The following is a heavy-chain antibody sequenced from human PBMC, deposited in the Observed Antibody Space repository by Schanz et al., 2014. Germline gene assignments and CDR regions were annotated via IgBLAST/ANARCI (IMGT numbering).Heavy chain of an antibody. CDR2: ISDRGDGT. CDR1: GFTFTTFA. V-gene: IGHV3-23*04. Sequence: VQLVESGGGVVQPGRSLRLSCATSGFTFTTFAMTWVRQAPGKGLEWVSGISDRGDGTNYGDSVKGRFTISRDNSKNTLYLQMNSLRTEDTAVYFCAKSYDTSGYSGFDYWGQGTLVTVSS. J-gene: IGHJ4*02. CDR3: AKSYDTSGYSGFDY. D-gene: IGHD3-22*01.